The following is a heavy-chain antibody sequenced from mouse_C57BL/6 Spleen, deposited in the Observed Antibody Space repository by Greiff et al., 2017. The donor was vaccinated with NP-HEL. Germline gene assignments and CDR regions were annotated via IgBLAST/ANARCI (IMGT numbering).Heavy chain of an antibody. CDR3: ARDLFYYGSSYRGAMDY. V-gene: IGHV1-82*01. J-gene: IGHJ4*01. CDR2: IYPGDGDT. CDR1: GYAFSSSW. Sequence: QVQLQQSGPELVKPGASVKISCKASGYAFSSSWMNWVKQRPGKGLEWIGRIYPGDGDTNYNGKFKGKATLTADKSSSTAYMQLSSLTSEDSAVYFCARDLFYYGSSYRGAMDYWGQGTSVTVSS. D-gene: IGHD1-1*01.